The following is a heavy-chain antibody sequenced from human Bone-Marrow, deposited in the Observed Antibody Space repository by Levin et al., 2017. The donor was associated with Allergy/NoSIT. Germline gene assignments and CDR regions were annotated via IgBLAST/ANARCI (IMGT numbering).Heavy chain of an antibody. CDR1: GGSFSGYY. V-gene: IGHV4-34*01. J-gene: IGHJ4*02. CDR3: ARLSYGDYDYFDY. Sequence: SSETLSLTCAVYGGSFSGYYWSWIRQPPGKGLEWIGEINHSGSTNYNPSLKSRVTISVDTSKNQFSLKLSSVTAADTAVYYCARLSYGDYDYFDYWGQGTLVTVSS. CDR2: INHSGST. D-gene: IGHD4-17*01.